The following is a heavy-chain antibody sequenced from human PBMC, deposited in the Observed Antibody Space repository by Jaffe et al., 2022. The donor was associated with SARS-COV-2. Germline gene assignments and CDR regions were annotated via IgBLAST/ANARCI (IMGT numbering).Heavy chain of an antibody. J-gene: IGHJ4*02. Sequence: EMQLVESGGALVQPGGSLRLSCAASGFTFSSSWMSWVRQVPGKGLEWVATIKQDGSEKYYVDSVKGRFTISRDNAKNSLYLQMNILRAEDTAVYYCARDGFITMVRGVNYFDYWGQGTLVTVSS. CDR1: GFTFSSSW. CDR3: ARDGFITMVRGVNYFDY. D-gene: IGHD3-10*01. V-gene: IGHV3-7*01. CDR2: IKQDGSEK.